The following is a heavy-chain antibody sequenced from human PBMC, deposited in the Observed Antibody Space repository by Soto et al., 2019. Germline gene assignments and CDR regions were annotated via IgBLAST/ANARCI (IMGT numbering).Heavy chain of an antibody. CDR1: GYTFTDYY. CDR2: VNPNSGDT. Sequence: QVQLVQSGAEVKKPGASVKVSCKASGYTFTDYYMHWVRQAPGQGLEWLGWVNPNSGDTQYAQKFQAWVTMTRDTSISTAHMALSRLRSDDTAAYSCGRIGTSGRYYDACDLWGQGTMVTVSS. D-gene: IGHD1-26*01. V-gene: IGHV1-2*04. J-gene: IGHJ3*01. CDR3: GRIGTSGRYYDACDL.